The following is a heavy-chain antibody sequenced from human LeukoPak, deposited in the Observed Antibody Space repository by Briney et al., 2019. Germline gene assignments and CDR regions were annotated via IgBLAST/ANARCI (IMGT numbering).Heavy chain of an antibody. CDR1: GFTFSSYW. CDR2: IKQDGGEK. CDR3: AREQYCSSTSCYPLGTYYFDY. J-gene: IGHJ4*02. D-gene: IGHD2-2*01. V-gene: IGHV3-7*01. Sequence: RGSLRLSCAASGFTFSSYWMSWVRQAPGKGLEWVANIKQDGGEKYYVDSVKGRFTISRDNAKNSLYLQMNSLRAEDTAVYYCAREQYCSSTSCYPLGTYYFDYWGQGTLVTVSS.